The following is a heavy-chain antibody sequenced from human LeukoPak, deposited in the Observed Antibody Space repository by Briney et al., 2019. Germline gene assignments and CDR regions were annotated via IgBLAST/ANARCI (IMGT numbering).Heavy chain of an antibody. Sequence: SETLSLTCTVSGVSISSSNSYWGWIRQPPGKGLEWIGRIYYTGHTYYNASLKSRVTISIDTSKNQISLRLTSVTAADTAMYYCARQTGSGLFTLPGGQGTLVTVSS. D-gene: IGHD3/OR15-3a*01. J-gene: IGHJ4*02. CDR1: GVSISSSNSY. CDR3: ARQTGSGLFTLP. CDR2: IYYTGHT. V-gene: IGHV4-39*01.